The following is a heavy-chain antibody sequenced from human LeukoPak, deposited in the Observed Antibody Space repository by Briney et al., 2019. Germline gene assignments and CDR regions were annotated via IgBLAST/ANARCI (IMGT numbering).Heavy chain of an antibody. CDR2: ISAYNGNT. CDR3: ARDKVVPAAILNWFDP. D-gene: IGHD2-2*01. Sequence: ASVKVSCKASGGSFSSNIIGWVRQAPGQGLEWMGWISAYNGNTNYAQKLQGRVTMTTDTSTSTAYMELRSLRSDDTAVYYCARDKVVPAAILNWFDPWGQGTLVTVSS. J-gene: IGHJ5*02. V-gene: IGHV1-18*01. CDR1: GGSFSSNI.